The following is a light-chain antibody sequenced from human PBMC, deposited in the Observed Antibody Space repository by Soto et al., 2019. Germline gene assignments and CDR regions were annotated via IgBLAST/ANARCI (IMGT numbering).Light chain of an antibody. CDR3: QQSFSFT. CDR2: AAT. Sequence: DIQMTQSPSSLSASVGDRVSITCRASQSISTYLNWYQKIPGKAPKLLIFAATGLQSGVPPRFSGRGSGTDFTLTISSLQPEDFATYYCQQSFSFTFGQGTRLEIK. J-gene: IGKJ5*01. CDR1: QSISTY. V-gene: IGKV1-39*01.